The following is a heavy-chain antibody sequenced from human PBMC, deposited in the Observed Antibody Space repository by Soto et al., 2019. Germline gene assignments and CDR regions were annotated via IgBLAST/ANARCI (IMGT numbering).Heavy chain of an antibody. Sequence: SETLSLTCTVSGGSISSYCWSWIRQPPGKGLEWIGYIYYSGSTNYNPSLKSRVTISVDTSKNQFSLKLSSVTAADTAVYYCARSEGYDFWRRAEAGMDVWGQGTTVTVSS. CDR1: GGSISSYC. V-gene: IGHV4-59*01. J-gene: IGHJ6*02. CDR2: IYYSGST. CDR3: ARSEGYDFWRRAEAGMDV. D-gene: IGHD3-3*01.